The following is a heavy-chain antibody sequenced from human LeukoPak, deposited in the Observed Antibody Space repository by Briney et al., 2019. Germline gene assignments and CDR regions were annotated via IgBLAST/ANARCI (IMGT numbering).Heavy chain of an antibody. D-gene: IGHD6-6*01. CDR2: INPSGGST. Sequence: ASVKVSCKASGYTFTSYGISWVRQAPGQGLEWMGIINPSGGSTSYAQKFQGRVTMTRDTSTSTVYMELSSLRSEDTAVYYCARDRRGIAARKIDYWGQGTLVTVSS. CDR3: ARDRRGIAARKIDY. CDR1: GYTFTSYG. J-gene: IGHJ4*02. V-gene: IGHV1-46*01.